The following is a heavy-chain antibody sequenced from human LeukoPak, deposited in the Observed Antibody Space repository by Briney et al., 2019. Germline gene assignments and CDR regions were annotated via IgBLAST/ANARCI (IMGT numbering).Heavy chain of an antibody. CDR2: MCPSGRT. Sequence: SETLSLTCSVSNDSISSYCCSWVRQPPGKGLEWIGFMCPSGRTDYNPSLKSRVTMTIDTSKNQLSMELRFLTAADTAVYYCATSYDGKTAPYDLWGHGTLVTVSS. V-gene: IGHV4-4*08. CDR3: ATSYDGKTAPYDL. D-gene: IGHD4-23*01. J-gene: IGHJ5*02. CDR1: NDSISSYC.